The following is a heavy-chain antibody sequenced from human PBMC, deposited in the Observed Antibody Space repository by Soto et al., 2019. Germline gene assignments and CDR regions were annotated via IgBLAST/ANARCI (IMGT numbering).Heavy chain of an antibody. CDR2: ISAYNGDT. CDR1: GYTFTSHG. Sequence: QVQLVQSGAEVKKPGASVKVSCKASGYTFTSHGISWVRQAPGQGLEWMGWISAYNGDTNYAQKLQGRVTVTTDTSASTAYMELRSLRSEDTVVYYFAGIVRGSNIDYYHYMDVWGKGTTVTVSS. CDR3: AGIVRGSNIDYYHYMDV. V-gene: IGHV1-18*01. D-gene: IGHD3-10*02. J-gene: IGHJ6*03.